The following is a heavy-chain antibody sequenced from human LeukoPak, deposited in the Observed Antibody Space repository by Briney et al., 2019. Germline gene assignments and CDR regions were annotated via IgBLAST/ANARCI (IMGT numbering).Heavy chain of an antibody. Sequence: GASVKVSCKASGYTFTNYGTSWVRQAPGQGLEWMGWISAYSGNTNYAQNLQGRVTMNTDTSTSTAYMELRSLRSDDTAVYYCARAPDDYDFWSGPFDYWGRGTLVTASS. V-gene: IGHV1-18*01. CDR2: ISAYSGNT. J-gene: IGHJ4*02. D-gene: IGHD3-3*01. CDR1: GYTFTNYG. CDR3: ARAPDDYDFWSGPFDY.